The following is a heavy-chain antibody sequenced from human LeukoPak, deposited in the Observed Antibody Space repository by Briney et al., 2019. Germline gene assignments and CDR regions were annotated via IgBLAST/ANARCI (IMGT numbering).Heavy chain of an antibody. J-gene: IGHJ4*02. V-gene: IGHV1-18*01. CDR2: ISANNGNT. CDR1: GYSFINQY. Sequence: ASVKVSCKASGYSFINQYIQWVRQAPGQGLEWMGWISANNGNTNYAQKLQGRVTMTTDTSTSTAYMELRSLRSDDTAVYYCARGDSGYDFAPFDYWGQGTLVTVSS. CDR3: ARGDSGYDFAPFDY. D-gene: IGHD5-12*01.